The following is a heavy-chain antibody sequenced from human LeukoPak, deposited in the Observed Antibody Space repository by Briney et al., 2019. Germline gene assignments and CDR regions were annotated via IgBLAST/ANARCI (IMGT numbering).Heavy chain of an antibody. CDR2: IKSKTDGGTT. CDR3: TTAGWELYYFDY. J-gene: IGHJ4*02. D-gene: IGHD1-26*01. V-gene: IGHV3-15*01. CDR1: GFTFSNAW. Sequence: PGGSLRLSCAASGFTFSNAWMSWVRQAPGRGLEWVGRIKSKTDGGTTDYAAPVKGRFTISRDDSKNTLYLQMNSLKTEDTAVYYCTTAGWELYYFDYWGQGTLVTVSS.